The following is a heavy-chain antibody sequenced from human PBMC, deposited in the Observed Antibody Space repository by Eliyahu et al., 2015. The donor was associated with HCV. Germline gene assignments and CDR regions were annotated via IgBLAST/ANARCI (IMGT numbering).Heavy chain of an antibody. V-gene: IGHV1-58*01. CDR2: IGVGSGNT. CDR3: AADQCGGDCYSRARPLGYYYYMDV. CDR1: GFPFTXSX. Sequence: QMQLVQSGPXVKKPGTSVKVSCKASGFPFTXSXXPWVRXAXGQRLEXLGWIGVGSGNTNYAQKFQERVTITRDMSTSTAYMELSSLRSEDTAVYYCAADQCGGDCYSRARPLGYYYYMDVWGKGTTVTVSS. J-gene: IGHJ6*03. D-gene: IGHD2-21*02.